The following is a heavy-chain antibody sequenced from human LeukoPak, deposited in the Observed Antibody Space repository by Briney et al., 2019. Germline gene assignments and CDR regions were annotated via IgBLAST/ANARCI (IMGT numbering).Heavy chain of an antibody. CDR3: ARDPYSGGYGAYYYYYMDV. CDR1: GFIFSTYN. D-gene: IGHD1-26*01. Sequence: GGSLRLSCSASGFIFSTYNMNWVRQAPGKALEWVSSITSSSSHTYYADSVKGRYTISRDNAKNSLYLQMDSLRAEDTAVYYCARDPYSGGYGAYYYYYMDVWGKGTTVTIS. CDR2: ITSSSSHT. J-gene: IGHJ6*03. V-gene: IGHV3-21*01.